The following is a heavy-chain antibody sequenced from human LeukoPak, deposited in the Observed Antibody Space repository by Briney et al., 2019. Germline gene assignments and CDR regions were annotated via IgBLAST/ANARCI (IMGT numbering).Heavy chain of an antibody. D-gene: IGHD2-15*01. CDR3: ARRDTPSKWYYYIDV. CDR1: GFTFSSYW. J-gene: IGHJ6*03. Sequence: SGGSLRLSCIASGFTFSSYWKAWVRQVPGKGLECLANIKPDGTDKYYVESVKGRFTISRDNSKSSLYLQMSSLGVEDTAVYYCARRDTPSKWYYYIDVWGKGTTVRVSS. V-gene: IGHV3-7*01. CDR2: IKPDGTDK.